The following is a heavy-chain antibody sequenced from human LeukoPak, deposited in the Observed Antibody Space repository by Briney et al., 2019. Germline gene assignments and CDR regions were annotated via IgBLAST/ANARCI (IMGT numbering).Heavy chain of an antibody. J-gene: IGHJ4*02. V-gene: IGHV3-30-3*01. CDR3: ARGRRNTAMDYFFDY. Sequence: GGSLRLSCAASGFTFSSYSMHWVRQAPGKGLEWVAVISYDAIHKYYADSVKGRFTISRDNSKNTLYLQINSLRAEDTAVYFCARGRRNTAMDYFFDYWGQGTLVTVSS. CDR1: GFTFSSYS. D-gene: IGHD5-18*01. CDR2: ISYDAIHK.